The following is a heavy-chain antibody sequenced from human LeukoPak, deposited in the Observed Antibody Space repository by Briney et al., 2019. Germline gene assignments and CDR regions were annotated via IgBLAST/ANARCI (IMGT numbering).Heavy chain of an antibody. Sequence: GGSLRLSCAASGFTFSSYSMNWVRQAPGKGLEWVSAISGSGGSTYYADSVKGRFTISRDNSKNTLYLQMNSLRAEDTAVYYCAKGPYYDILTGSPPRWGQGTLVTVSS. V-gene: IGHV3-23*01. CDR3: AKGPYYDILTGSPPR. J-gene: IGHJ4*02. CDR2: ISGSGGST. D-gene: IGHD3-9*01. CDR1: GFTFSSYS.